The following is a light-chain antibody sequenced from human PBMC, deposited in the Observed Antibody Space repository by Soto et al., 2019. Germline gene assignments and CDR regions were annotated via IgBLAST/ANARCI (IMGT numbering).Light chain of an antibody. J-gene: IGKJ3*01. CDR2: GAS. Sequence: EIVLTQSPGTLSLSPGERATLSCRASQSVSSSYLAWYQQKPGQAPRLLIYGASSRATGIPDRFSVSGSGTDFTLTISRLEPEDYCQQYGSSPIFAFGPGTKVDIK. CDR3: QQYGSSPIFA. CDR1: QSVSSSY. V-gene: IGKV3-20*01.